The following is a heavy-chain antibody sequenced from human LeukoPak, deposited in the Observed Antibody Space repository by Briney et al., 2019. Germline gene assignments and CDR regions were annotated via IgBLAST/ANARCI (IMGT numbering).Heavy chain of an antibody. J-gene: IGHJ4*02. V-gene: IGHV4-34*01. CDR3: ARVGSSGPTLDY. D-gene: IGHD3-22*01. CDR2: INHSGST. Sequence: KPSETLSLTCAVYGGSFSGYYWSWIRQPPGKGLEWIGEINHSGSTNYNPSLKSRVTISVDTSKNQFSLKLSSVTAADTAVYYCARVGSSGPTLDYWGQGTLVTVSS. CDR1: GGSFSGYY.